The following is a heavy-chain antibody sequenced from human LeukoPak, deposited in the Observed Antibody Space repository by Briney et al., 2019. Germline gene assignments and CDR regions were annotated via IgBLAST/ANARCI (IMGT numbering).Heavy chain of an antibody. CDR3: ARGGGLDV. D-gene: IGHD3-16*01. CDR1: GFPVSSNY. CDR2: IYSGDSGDST. V-gene: IGHV3-53*01. J-gene: IGHJ6*02. Sequence: PGGSLRLSCAVSGFPVSSNYMNWVRQAPGKGLEWVSVIYSGDSGDSTYYADSVKGRFTISRDNSKNTLYLQMNSLRAEDTAVYFCARGGGLDVWGQGATVTVSS.